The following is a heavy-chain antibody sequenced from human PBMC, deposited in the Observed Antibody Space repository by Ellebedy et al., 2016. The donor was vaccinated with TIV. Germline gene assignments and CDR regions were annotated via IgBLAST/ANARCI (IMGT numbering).Heavy chain of an antibody. CDR1: GGSVSSGSHY. Sequence: SETLSLTCTVSGGSVSSGSHYWNWIRQPPGKGLEWISYSYYIGTTNYNPSLKSRVTISEDTSKNQFSLRLRSVTAADTAVYYCAGGSYTPYGMDVWGRGTTVIVSS. D-gene: IGHD1-26*01. CDR2: SYYIGTT. CDR3: AGGSYTPYGMDV. V-gene: IGHV4-61*01. J-gene: IGHJ6*02.